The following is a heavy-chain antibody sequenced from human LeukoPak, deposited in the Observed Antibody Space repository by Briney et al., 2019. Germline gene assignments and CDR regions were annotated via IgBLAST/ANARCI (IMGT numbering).Heavy chain of an antibody. CDR3: AKIPPPLTGSYYYYYYMDV. V-gene: IGHV3-30-3*02. Sequence: GGSLRLSCAASGFTFSSYAMHWVRQAPGKGLEWVAVISYDGSNKYYADSVKGRFTISRDNSKNTLYLQMNSLRAEDTAVYYCAKIPPPLTGSYYYYYYMDVWGKGTTVTVSS. J-gene: IGHJ6*03. D-gene: IGHD7-27*01. CDR2: ISYDGSNK. CDR1: GFTFSSYA.